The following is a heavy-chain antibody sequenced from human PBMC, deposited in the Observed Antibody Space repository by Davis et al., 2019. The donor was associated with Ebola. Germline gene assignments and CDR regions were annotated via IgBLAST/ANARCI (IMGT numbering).Heavy chain of an antibody. CDR2: ISGDGGST. CDR1: GFTFDDYA. Sequence: GESLKISCAASGFTFDDYAMHWVRQAPGKGLEWVSLISGDGGSTYYADSVKGRFTISRDNAKNSLYLQMNSLRAEDTAVYYCARDLSAYYDILTGYYGHWGQGTLVTVSS. D-gene: IGHD3-9*01. CDR3: ARDLSAYYDILTGYYGH. J-gene: IGHJ4*02. V-gene: IGHV3-43*02.